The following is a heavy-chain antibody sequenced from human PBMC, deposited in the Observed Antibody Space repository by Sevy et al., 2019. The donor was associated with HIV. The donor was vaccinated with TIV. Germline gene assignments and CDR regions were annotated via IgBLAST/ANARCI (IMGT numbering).Heavy chain of an antibody. CDR2: FDPEDGET. CDR1: GYTLTKLS. D-gene: IGHD2-21*01. V-gene: IGHV1-24*01. Sequence: ASVKVSCKVSGYTLTKLSMHWVRQAPGKGLEWMGSFDPEDGETIYAEKFQGRVIMTDDRSTDTAYMELSSLRFEDTAVFYCATTKDCYEINCDPFDYWGQGTLVTVS. CDR3: ATTKDCYEINCDPFDY. J-gene: IGHJ4*02.